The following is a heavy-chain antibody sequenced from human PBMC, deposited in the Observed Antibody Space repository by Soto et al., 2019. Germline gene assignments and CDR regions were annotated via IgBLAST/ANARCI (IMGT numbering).Heavy chain of an antibody. Sequence: QEQVVQSGPAMKEPGSSVKVSCRASGIMSSGYGFSWVRQAPGHGLEWVGRINPTLDSTQYAQNLQGRGSITVDKSTDTAYLEVTRLRLEDTAIYFCATMKRARLDSWGRGTVVTVSS. V-gene: IGHV1-69*09. CDR3: ATMKRARLDS. D-gene: IGHD6-25*01. J-gene: IGHJ4*02. CDR1: GIMSSGYG. CDR2: INPTLDST.